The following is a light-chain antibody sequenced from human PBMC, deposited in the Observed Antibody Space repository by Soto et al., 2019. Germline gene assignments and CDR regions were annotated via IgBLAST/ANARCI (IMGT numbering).Light chain of an antibody. CDR2: STN. CDR1: SGSVCTSYY. Sequence: QTVVTQEPSFSVSPGGTVTLTCGLSSGSVCTSYYPSWYQQTPGQAPRTLIYSTNTRPSGVPDRFSGSILGNKAALTITGAQADDESDYYCVLYMGSGPLFGGGTKVTVL. V-gene: IGLV8-61*01. CDR3: VLYMGSGPL. J-gene: IGLJ2*01.